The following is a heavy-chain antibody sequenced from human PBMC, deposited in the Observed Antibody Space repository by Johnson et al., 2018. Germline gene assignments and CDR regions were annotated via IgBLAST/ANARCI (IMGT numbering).Heavy chain of an antibody. CDR1: GFTFSSYA. J-gene: IGHJ3*02. CDR2: ISDDGSNK. V-gene: IGHV3-30-3*01. D-gene: IGHD3-22*01. CDR3: ARHAYYYDSSGDSGAFDI. Sequence: QVQLVQSGGGVVQPGRSXRLSCAASGFTFSSYAMHWVRQAPGKGLEWVAVISDDGSNKYYADSVKGRFTISRDNSKNTLYLQMNSLRAEDTAVYYCARHAYYYDSSGDSGAFDIWGQGTMVTVSS.